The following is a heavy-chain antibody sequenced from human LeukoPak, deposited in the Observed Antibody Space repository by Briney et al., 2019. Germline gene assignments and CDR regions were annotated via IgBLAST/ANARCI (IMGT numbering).Heavy chain of an antibody. CDR1: GGSFSGYY. J-gene: IGHJ4*02. Sequence: SETLSLTCAVYGGSFSGYYWSWIRQPPGKGLEWIGEINHSGSTNYNPSLKSRVTISVDTSKNQFSLKLSSVTAADTAVYYCASLTYYYDSSGLVSYWGQGTLVTVSS. D-gene: IGHD3-22*01. V-gene: IGHV4-34*01. CDR2: INHSGST. CDR3: ASLTYYYDSSGLVSY.